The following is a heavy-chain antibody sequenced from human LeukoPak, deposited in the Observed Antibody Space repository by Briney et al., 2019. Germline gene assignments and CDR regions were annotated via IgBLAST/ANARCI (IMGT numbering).Heavy chain of an antibody. CDR1: GYTFTSYY. J-gene: IGHJ3*02. CDR2: INPNSGGT. D-gene: IGHD2-15*01. CDR3: ARSILYCSGGSCYSGRENAFDI. V-gene: IGHV1-2*02. Sequence: GASVKVSCKASGYTFTSYYMHWVRQAPGQGLEWMGWINPNSGGTNYAQKFQGRVTMTRDTSISTAYMELSRLRSDDTAVYYCARSILYCSGGSCYSGRENAFDIWGQGTMVTVSS.